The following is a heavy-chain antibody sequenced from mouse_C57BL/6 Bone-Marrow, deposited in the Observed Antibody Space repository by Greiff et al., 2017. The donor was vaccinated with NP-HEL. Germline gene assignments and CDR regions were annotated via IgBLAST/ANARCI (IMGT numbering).Heavy chain of an antibody. J-gene: IGHJ4*01. D-gene: IGHD5-5*01. Sequence: VQLKESGAELVKPGASVKLSCTASGFNIKDYYMHWVKQRTEQGLEWIGRIDPEDGETKYAPKFQGKATITADTSSNTAYLQLSSLTSEDTAVYYCAALPTRMGYAMDYRGQGTSVTVSS. V-gene: IGHV14-2*01. CDR3: AALPTRMGYAMDY. CDR2: IDPEDGET. CDR1: GFNIKDYY.